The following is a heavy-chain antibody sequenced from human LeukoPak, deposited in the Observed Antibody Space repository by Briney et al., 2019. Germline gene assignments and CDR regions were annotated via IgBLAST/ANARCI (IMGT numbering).Heavy chain of an antibody. Sequence: GGSLRLSCVASGFSFNTFALTWVRQAPGKGLEWVSAISGSGGSTYYADSVKGRFTISRDNSKNTLYLQMNSLRAEDTAVYYCAKDGAYGGYVGYWGQGTLVTVSS. J-gene: IGHJ4*02. CDR3: AKDGAYGGYVGY. V-gene: IGHV3-23*01. CDR2: ISGSGGST. CDR1: GFSFNTFA. D-gene: IGHD5-12*01.